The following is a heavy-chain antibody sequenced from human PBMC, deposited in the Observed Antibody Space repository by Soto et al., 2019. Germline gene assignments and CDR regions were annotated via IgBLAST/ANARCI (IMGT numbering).Heavy chain of an antibody. CDR1: GVSISSHDW. Sequence: QVQLQESGPGLVKPSGTLSLTCAVSGVSISSHDWWTWVRQPPGKGLEWIGESHQSGNTHYNSSPERRVTLSLDKSQNRLSLPLTSVTVADTAVYYCATRDPGRVYWGQGPLVTVSS. V-gene: IGHV4-4*02. CDR3: ATRDPGRVY. J-gene: IGHJ4*02. CDR2: SHQSGNT.